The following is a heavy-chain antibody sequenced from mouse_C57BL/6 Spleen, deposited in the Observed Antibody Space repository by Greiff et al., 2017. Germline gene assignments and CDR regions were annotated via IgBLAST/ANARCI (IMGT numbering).Heavy chain of an antibody. CDR3: ARSRGAYSSYRDYAKDY. V-gene: IGHV8-12*01. CDR1: GFSLSTSGMG. J-gene: IGHJ4*01. D-gene: IGHD2-5*01. CDR2: TYWDDDQ. Sequence: QVTLKESGPGILQSSQTLSLTCYFSGFSLSTSGMGVSWIRQPSGKGLEWLAHTYWDDDQRYHPFLKSPPTISKDTSSNQVFLNITSVDTADTTTYYCARSRGAYSSYRDYAKDYWGQGTSATVSS.